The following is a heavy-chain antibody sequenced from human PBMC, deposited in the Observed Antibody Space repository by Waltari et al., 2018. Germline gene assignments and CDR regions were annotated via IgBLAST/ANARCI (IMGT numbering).Heavy chain of an antibody. J-gene: IGHJ1*01. Sequence: EVQLVESGGGLVQPGGSLSLSCPASGFSFSIYTMSWVRLAPGQGLEWASAISGGGGSTYYADSVKGRFTSSRDNSKNTLYLQMNSLRAEDTAVYYCAKDQYCGGDCYPAAEYFQHWGQGTLVTVSS. V-gene: IGHV3-23*04. CDR1: GFSFSIYT. CDR2: ISGGGGST. CDR3: AKDQYCGGDCYPAAEYFQH. D-gene: IGHD2-21*01.